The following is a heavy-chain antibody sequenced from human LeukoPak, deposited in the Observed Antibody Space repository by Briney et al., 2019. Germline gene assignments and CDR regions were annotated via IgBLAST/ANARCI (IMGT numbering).Heavy chain of an antibody. Sequence: PGGSLRLSCAASGFIFSSYGMHWVRQAPGKGLEWVAFIRYDGSNKYADSVKGRFTISRDNSKNTVYLQMNSLRGEDTAVYYCASNLLYYYYMDVWGKGTTVTVSS. V-gene: IGHV3-30*02. CDR2: IRYDGSNK. CDR1: GFIFSSYG. CDR3: ASNLLYYYYMDV. J-gene: IGHJ6*03.